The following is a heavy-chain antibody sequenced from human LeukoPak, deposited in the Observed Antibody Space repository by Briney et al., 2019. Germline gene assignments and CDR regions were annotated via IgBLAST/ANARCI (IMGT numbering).Heavy chain of an antibody. CDR1: GGTFSSYA. D-gene: IGHD3-22*01. Sequence: ASVKVSCKASGGTFSSYAISWVRQAPGQGLEWMGGIIPIFGTANYAQKFQGRVTITADESTSTAYMELSSLRSDDTAVYYCVRDNPYYYDSSGYYYVNFDYWGQGTLVTVSS. CDR2: IIPIFGTA. V-gene: IGHV1-69*13. J-gene: IGHJ4*02. CDR3: VRDNPYYYDSSGYYYVNFDY.